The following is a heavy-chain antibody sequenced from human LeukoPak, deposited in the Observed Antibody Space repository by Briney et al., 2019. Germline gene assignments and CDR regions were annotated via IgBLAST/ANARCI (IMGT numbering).Heavy chain of an antibody. D-gene: IGHD1-1*01. CDR3: ARHQRIERMRYFDL. V-gene: IGHV5-51*01. CDR1: GYIFTSYW. Sequence: GASLKISCKASGYIFTSYWIGWVRQMPGKGLEWIGIIYPGDSDTTYSPSFQGQVTISADMSINTAYLQWTSLKASDTAMYYCARHQRIERMRYFDLWGRGTLVTVSS. CDR2: IYPGDSDT. J-gene: IGHJ2*01.